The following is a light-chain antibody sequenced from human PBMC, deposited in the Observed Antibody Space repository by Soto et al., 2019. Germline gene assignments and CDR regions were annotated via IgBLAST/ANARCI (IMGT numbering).Light chain of an antibody. V-gene: IGLV1-40*01. Sequence: QSVLTQPPSVSGAPGQRVTISCTGSRTNIGAGYDVHWYQQLPGTAPKVLIYGNNNRPSGVPDRFSGSKSGTSASLAITGLQAEDEADYYCQSYDSGLSGYVFGPGTKLTVL. CDR1: RTNIGAGYD. CDR3: QSYDSGLSGYV. J-gene: IGLJ1*01. CDR2: GNN.